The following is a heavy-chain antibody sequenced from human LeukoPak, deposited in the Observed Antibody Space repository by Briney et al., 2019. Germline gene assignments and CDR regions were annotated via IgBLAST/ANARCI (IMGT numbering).Heavy chain of an antibody. CDR1: GGSTSSYY. V-gene: IGHV4-59*01. Sequence: PSETLSLTCTVSGGSTSSYYWSWIRQPPGKGLEWIGYIYYSGSTNYNPSLKSRVTISVDTSKNQFSLKLSSVTAADTAVYYCARGHVTYYYDSSGYYYSNWFDPWGQGTLVTVSS. CDR3: ARGHVTYYYDSSGYYYSNWFDP. J-gene: IGHJ5*02. CDR2: IYYSGST. D-gene: IGHD3-22*01.